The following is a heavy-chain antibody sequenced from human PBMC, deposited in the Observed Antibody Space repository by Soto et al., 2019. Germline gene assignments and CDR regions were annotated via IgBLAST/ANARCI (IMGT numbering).Heavy chain of an antibody. V-gene: IGHV3-30-3*01. CDR2: ISYDGSNK. D-gene: IGHD3-22*01. CDR3: ARDPRPSGYYYDSSGYYPPHYFDY. CDR1: GFTFSSYA. Sequence: PGGSMILSCAASGFTFSSYAMHWVRQAPGKGLEWVAVISYDGSNKYYADSVKGRFTISRDNSKNTLYLQMNSLRAEDTAVYYCARDPRPSGYYYDSSGYYPPHYFDYWGQGTLVTVSS. J-gene: IGHJ4*02.